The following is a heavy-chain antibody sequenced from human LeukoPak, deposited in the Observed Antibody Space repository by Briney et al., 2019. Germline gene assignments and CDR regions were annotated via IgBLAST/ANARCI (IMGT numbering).Heavy chain of an antibody. J-gene: IGHJ4*02. CDR1: GYTFTSYG. V-gene: IGHV1-18*04. Sequence: ASVKVSCKASGYTFTSYGISWVRQAPGQGLERRGWISAYNGNTNYAQKLQGRVTMTTDTSTSTAYMELRSLRSDDTAVYYCARVFSPYGSGSYSDWGQGTLVTVSS. CDR3: ARVFSPYGSGSYSD. CDR2: ISAYNGNT. D-gene: IGHD3-10*01.